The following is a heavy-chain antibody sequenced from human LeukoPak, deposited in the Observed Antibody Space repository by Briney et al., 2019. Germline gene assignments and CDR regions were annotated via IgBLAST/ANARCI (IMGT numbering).Heavy chain of an antibody. V-gene: IGHV3-66*04. Sequence: GGSLRLSCAVSGFTVSNDYMSWVRQAPGKGLEWVSVIYGGGDTYYADSVRGRFTISRDNAKNTLYLQMNSLRAEDTAVYYCARPGIAVAGREGNFDYWGQGTLVTVSS. D-gene: IGHD6-19*01. CDR3: ARPGIAVAGREGNFDY. CDR2: IYGGGDT. J-gene: IGHJ4*02. CDR1: GFTVSNDY.